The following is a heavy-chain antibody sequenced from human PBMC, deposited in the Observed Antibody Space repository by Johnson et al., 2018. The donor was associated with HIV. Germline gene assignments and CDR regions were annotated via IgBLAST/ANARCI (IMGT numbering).Heavy chain of an antibody. CDR3: ARGDCSSTSCPRNAFDI. J-gene: IGHJ3*02. V-gene: IGHV3-30*04. CDR2: ISYDGSNK. CDR1: GFTFSSYA. D-gene: IGHD2-2*01. Sequence: QMQLVESGGGLVQPGGSLRLSCAASGFTFSSYAMHWVRQAPGKGLEWVAVISYDGSNKYYADSVKGRFTISRDNSKNTLYLQMNSLRAEDTAVYYCARGDCSSTSCPRNAFDIWGQGTMVTVSS.